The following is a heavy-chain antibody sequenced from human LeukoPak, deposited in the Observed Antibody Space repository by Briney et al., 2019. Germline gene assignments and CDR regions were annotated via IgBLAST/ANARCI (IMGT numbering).Heavy chain of an antibody. J-gene: IGHJ6*03. D-gene: IGHD6-6*01. CDR3: ARQYSSSSPDMDV. CDR2: IYPGDSDT. Sequence: GESLQISCMGSGYSFSSHWSGCGRQMPGKGLEWMGIIYPGDSDTRHSPSFQGQVTISPDKSISTAYLQWSSLKASDTAMYYCARQYSSSSPDMDVWGKGTTVTVSS. V-gene: IGHV5-51*01. CDR1: GYSFSSHW.